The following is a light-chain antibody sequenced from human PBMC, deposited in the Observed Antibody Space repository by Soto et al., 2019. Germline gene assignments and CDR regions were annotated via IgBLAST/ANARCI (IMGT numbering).Light chain of an antibody. CDR1: QSVSRNY. CDR2: GAS. Sequence: EVVLTQSPGTLSLSPGDRATLSCRASQSVSRNYLAWYQQKPGQTPRLLIFGASNRSAAIPARFSASGSGTDFTLTISGLEPDDFAVYYCQQYDFLPRTFGYGTRL. J-gene: IGKJ2*02. V-gene: IGKV3-20*01. CDR3: QQYDFLPRT.